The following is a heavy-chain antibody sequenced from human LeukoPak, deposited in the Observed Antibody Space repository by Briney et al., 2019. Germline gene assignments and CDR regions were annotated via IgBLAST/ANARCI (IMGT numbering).Heavy chain of an antibody. J-gene: IGHJ6*02. CDR1: GFTFSSYA. V-gene: IGHV3-23*01. CDR2: ISGSGGIT. CDR3: AKGGYCSGGTCYPMDV. Sequence: GGSLRLSCAASGFTFSSYAMSWARQAPGKGPQWVSAISGSGGITYYADSAKGRFAISRDNSKNTLYLQMNSLRAEDTAVYYCAKGGYCSGGTCYPMDVWGQGTTVTVSS. D-gene: IGHD2-15*01.